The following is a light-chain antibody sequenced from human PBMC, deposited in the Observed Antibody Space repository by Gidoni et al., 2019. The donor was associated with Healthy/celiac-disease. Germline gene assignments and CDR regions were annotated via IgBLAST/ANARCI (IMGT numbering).Light chain of an antibody. V-gene: IGKV3-20*01. J-gene: IGKJ4*01. CDR1: QSVSSSY. CDR2: GAS. CDR3: QQYGSSPT. Sequence: EMVLTQYPGTLSLSPGERATLSCRASQSVSSSYLAWYQQTPGQAPRLLIYGASSRATGIPDRFSGSGSGTDFTLTISRLEPEDFAVYYCQQYGSSPTFGGGTKVEIK.